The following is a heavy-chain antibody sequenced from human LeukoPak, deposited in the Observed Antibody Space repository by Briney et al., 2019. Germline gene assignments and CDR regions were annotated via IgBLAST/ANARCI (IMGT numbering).Heavy chain of an antibody. J-gene: IGHJ5*02. V-gene: IGHV3-21*01. Sequence: GGSLRLSCAASGFTFSSYSMNWVRQAPGKGLEWVSSISSSSSYIYYADSVKGRFTISRDNAKNSLYLQMNSLRAEDTAVYYCARDLLRDIVVVPAAMGWFDPWGQGTLVTVSS. CDR1: GFTFSSYS. D-gene: IGHD2-2*01. CDR3: ARDLLRDIVVVPAAMGWFDP. CDR2: ISSSSSYI.